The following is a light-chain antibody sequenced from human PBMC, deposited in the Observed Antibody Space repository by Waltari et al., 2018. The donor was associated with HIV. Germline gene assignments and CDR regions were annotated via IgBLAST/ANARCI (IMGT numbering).Light chain of an antibody. CDR3: QQYSRWPPTWT. J-gene: IGKJ1*01. V-gene: IGKV3-15*01. CDR2: DAS. CDR1: ENIRNN. Sequence: EVVMTQSPGTLSVSPGERATLSCRSSENIRNNLAWYQQKPGQAPRLLFYDASARATGFPARFSGSGSGTEFTLTISGLQSEDFAIYYCQQYSRWPPTWTFGQGTKVDVK.